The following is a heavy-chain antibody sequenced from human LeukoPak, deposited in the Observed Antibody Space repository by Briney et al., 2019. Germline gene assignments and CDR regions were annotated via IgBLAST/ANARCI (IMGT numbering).Heavy chain of an antibody. D-gene: IGHD2-15*01. J-gene: IGHJ6*02. Sequence: ASAKVSCKASGYTFTGYYMHWVRQAPGQGLEWMGWINPNSGDTKYAQKFQGRVTMTRDTSTSTAYMELRSLRSDDTAVYYCARTHQGYCSGGSCYSLGEFGMDVWGQGTTVTVSS. V-gene: IGHV1-2*02. CDR1: GYTFTGYY. CDR3: ARTHQGYCSGGSCYSLGEFGMDV. CDR2: INPNSGDT.